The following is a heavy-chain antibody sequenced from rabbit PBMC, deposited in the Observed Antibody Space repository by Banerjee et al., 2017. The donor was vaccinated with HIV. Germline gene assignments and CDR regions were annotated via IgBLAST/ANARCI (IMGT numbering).Heavy chain of an antibody. D-gene: IGHD6-1*01. CDR1: GIDFNNYYY. CDR3: ARNRAYAGDAGYGYGNL. Sequence: QSLEESGGDLVKPGASLTLTCTASGIDFNNYYYMCWVRQAPGKGLEWIGCIYTGSSGSTYYATWAKGRFTISRTSSTTVTLQMTNLTGADTATYFCARNRAYAGDAGYGYGNLWGPGTLVTVS. J-gene: IGHJ4*01. CDR2: IYTGSSGST. V-gene: IGHV1S40*01.